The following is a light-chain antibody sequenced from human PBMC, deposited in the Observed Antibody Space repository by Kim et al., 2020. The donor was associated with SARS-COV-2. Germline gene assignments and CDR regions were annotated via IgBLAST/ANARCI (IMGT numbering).Light chain of an antibody. CDR3: SSYTMSSTYV. CDR2: DVT. CDR1: GSDIGIYNS. V-gene: IGLV2-14*03. J-gene: IGLJ1*01. Sequence: GQSLTSSCTGTGSDIGIYNSVSWYQQHPGRVPKLILYDVTKRPSGISNRFSGSKSANTASLTISGLQAEDEADYYCSSYTMSSTYVFGTGTKVTVL.